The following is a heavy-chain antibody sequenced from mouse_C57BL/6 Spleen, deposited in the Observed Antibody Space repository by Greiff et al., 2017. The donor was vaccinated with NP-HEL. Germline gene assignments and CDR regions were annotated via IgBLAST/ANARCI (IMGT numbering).Heavy chain of an antibody. CDR3: VREGFGYDYDDGFYAMDY. J-gene: IGHJ4*01. V-gene: IGHV10-3*01. Sequence: EVKLMESGGGLVQPKGSLKLSCAASGFTFNTYAMHWVRQAPGKGLEWVARIRSKSSNYATYYADSVKDRFTISRDDSQSMLYLQMNNLKTEDTAMYYCVREGFGYDYDDGFYAMDYWGQGTSVTVSS. CDR1: GFTFNTYA. D-gene: IGHD2-4*01. CDR2: IRSKSSNYAT.